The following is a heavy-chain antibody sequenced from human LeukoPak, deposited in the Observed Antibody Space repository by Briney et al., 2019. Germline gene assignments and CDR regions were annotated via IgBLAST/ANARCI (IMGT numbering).Heavy chain of an antibody. D-gene: IGHD2-15*01. V-gene: IGHV3-23*01. CDR3: AKVRRAAALSDAFDI. Sequence: GGSLRLSCAASGFTFSNYGMSWVRQAPGKGLEWVSAISGSGGSTYYADSVKGRFTISRDNSKNTLYLQMNSLRAEDTAVYYCAKVRRAAALSDAFDIWGQGTMVTVSS. CDR1: GFTFSNYG. J-gene: IGHJ3*02. CDR2: ISGSGGST.